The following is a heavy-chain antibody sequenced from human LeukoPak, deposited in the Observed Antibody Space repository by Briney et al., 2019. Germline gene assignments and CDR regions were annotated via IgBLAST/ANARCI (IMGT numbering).Heavy chain of an antibody. CDR3: ASSCSGGNCYPPYYFDY. Sequence: GTSLRLSCAASGFTFSSYGMHWVRQAPGKGLEWVAVIWYDGSNKYYADSVKGRFTISRDNAKNSLYLQMNSLRAEDTAVYYCASSCSGGNCYPPYYFDYWGQGTLVTVSS. D-gene: IGHD2-15*01. J-gene: IGHJ4*02. CDR1: GFTFSSYG. CDR2: IWYDGSNK. V-gene: IGHV3-33*03.